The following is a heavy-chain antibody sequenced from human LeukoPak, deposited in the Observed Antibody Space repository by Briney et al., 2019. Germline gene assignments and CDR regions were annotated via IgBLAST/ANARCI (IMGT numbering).Heavy chain of an antibody. CDR1: GFSFSNYA. CDR3: ARDYDVLTGYAFDY. CDR2: ISSTGSYI. V-gene: IGHV3-21*01. Sequence: GGSLRLSCAASGFSFSNYAMSWVRQAPGKGLEWVSSISSTGSYIYYADSVKGRFTISRDNAKNSLFLQMNSLRVEDTAVYYCARDYDVLTGYAFDYWGQGTLVTVSS. D-gene: IGHD3-9*01. J-gene: IGHJ4*02.